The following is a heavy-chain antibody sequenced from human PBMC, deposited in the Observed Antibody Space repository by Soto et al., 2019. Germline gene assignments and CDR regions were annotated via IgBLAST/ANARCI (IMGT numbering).Heavy chain of an antibody. V-gene: IGHV4-31*03. J-gene: IGHJ5*02. CDR3: ARLGAYYQSLDP. Sequence: SETLSLTCTVSGGSISSGGYYWSWIRQHPGKGLEWIGYIYYSGSTYYNPSLKSRVTISVDTSKNQFSLKLTSVTAADTAVYYCARLGAYYQSLDPWGPGTLVTVSS. CDR2: IYYSGST. CDR1: GGSISSGGYY. D-gene: IGHD3-22*01.